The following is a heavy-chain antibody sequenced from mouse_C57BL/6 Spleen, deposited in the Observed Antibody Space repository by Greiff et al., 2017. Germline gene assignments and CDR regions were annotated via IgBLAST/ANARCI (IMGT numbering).Heavy chain of an antibody. CDR3: ARTTTVVAHWDFDV. D-gene: IGHD1-1*01. V-gene: IGHV1-69*01. CDR1: GYTFTSYW. CDR2: IDPSDSYT. Sequence: QVQLQQPGAELVMPGASVKLSCKASGYTFTSYWMHWVKQRPGQGLEWIGEIDPSDSYTNYNQKVKGKSTLTVDKSSSTAYMQLSSLTSEDSAVYYCARTTTVVAHWDFDVWGTGTTVTVSS. J-gene: IGHJ1*03.